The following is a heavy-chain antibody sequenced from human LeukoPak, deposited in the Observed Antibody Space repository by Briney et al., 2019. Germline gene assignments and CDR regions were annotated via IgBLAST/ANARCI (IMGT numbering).Heavy chain of an antibody. CDR3: ASYDSRGLFDY. D-gene: IGHD3-22*01. J-gene: IGHJ4*02. CDR1: GGSISSYY. Sequence: SETLSLTCTVSGGSISSYYWSWIRQPPGKGLEWIGYIYYSGSTNYNPSLKSRVTISVDTSMSQFSLKLNSVTAADTAVYYCASYDSRGLFDYWGQGTLVTVSS. V-gene: IGHV4-59*01. CDR2: IYYSGST.